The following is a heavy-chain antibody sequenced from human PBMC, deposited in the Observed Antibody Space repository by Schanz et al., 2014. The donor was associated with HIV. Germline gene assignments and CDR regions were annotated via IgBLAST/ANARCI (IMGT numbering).Heavy chain of an antibody. Sequence: EIQLLESGGGLVQPGGSLRLSCAASGFSFSSYVMSWIRQAPGKGLEWVSSISGGSGSTFYADSVKGRFTISRVNSKNTLYLQMNSLRAEDTAIYYCAKCPTMVRGTGMDVWGQGTTVTVSS. D-gene: IGHD3-10*01. CDR2: ISGGSGST. J-gene: IGHJ6*02. CDR1: GFSFSSYV. CDR3: AKCPTMVRGTGMDV. V-gene: IGHV3-23*01.